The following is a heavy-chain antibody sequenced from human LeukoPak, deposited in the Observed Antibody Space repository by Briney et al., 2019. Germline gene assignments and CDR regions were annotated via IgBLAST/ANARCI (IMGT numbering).Heavy chain of an antibody. CDR1: GFTVSSNY. CDR2: IYSGGST. J-gene: IGHJ4*02. CDR3: ASAPAYYYDSSGYRRRNYYFDY. V-gene: IGHV3-66*01. Sequence: HPGGSLRLSCAASGFTVSSNYMSWVRQAPGKGLEWVSVIYSGGSTYYADSVKGRFTISRDNSKNTLYLQMNSLRAEDTAVYYCASAPAYYYDSSGYRRRNYYFDYWGQGTLVTVSS. D-gene: IGHD3-22*01.